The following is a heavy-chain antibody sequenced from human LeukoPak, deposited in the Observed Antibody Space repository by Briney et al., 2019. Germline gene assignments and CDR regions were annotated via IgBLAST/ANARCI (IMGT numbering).Heavy chain of an antibody. Sequence: PGGSLRLSCAASGFTFSSYAMSWVRQAPGKGLEWVSAISGSGSSTYYADSVKGRFTISRDNSMNTLYLQMNSLRAEDTAVYYCASLYSSSWSYYGMDVWGKGTTVTVSS. J-gene: IGHJ6*04. V-gene: IGHV3-23*01. CDR1: GFTFSSYA. D-gene: IGHD6-13*01. CDR2: ISGSGSST. CDR3: ASLYSSSWSYYGMDV.